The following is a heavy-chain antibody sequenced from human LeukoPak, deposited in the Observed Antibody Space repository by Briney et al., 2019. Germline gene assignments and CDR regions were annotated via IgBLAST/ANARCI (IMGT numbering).Heavy chain of an antibody. CDR3: ARSTSYYDFWSGYYSYVYYYYMDV. V-gene: IGHV1-18*01. D-gene: IGHD3-3*01. CDR1: GYTFTSYG. CDR2: ISAYNGNT. J-gene: IGHJ6*03. Sequence: GASVKVSCTASGYTFTSYGMGWVRQAPGQGLEWMGWISAYNGNTNYAQKLQGRVTMTTDTSTSTAYMELRSLRSDDTAVYYCARSTSYYDFWSGYYSYVYYYYMDVWGKGTTVTVSS.